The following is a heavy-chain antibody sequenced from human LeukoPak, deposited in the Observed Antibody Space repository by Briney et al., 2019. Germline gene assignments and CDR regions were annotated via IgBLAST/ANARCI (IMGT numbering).Heavy chain of an antibody. J-gene: IGHJ6*03. CDR3: ARLEGGSYYFYYYMDV. D-gene: IGHD1-26*01. CDR2: IYPGDSDT. Sequence: GESLKISCKGSGYSFTSYWIGWVRQMPGKGLEWMGIIYPGDSDTRYSPSFQGQVTISADKSISTVYLQWSSLKASDTAMYYCARLEGGSYYFYYYMDVWGKGTTVTISS. CDR1: GYSFTSYW. V-gene: IGHV5-51*01.